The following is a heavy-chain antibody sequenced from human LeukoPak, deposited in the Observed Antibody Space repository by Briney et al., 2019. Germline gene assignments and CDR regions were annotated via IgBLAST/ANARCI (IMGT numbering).Heavy chain of an antibody. Sequence: SQTLSLTCTVSGGSVSSGDYYWSWIRQHPGKGLEWIGYIYSSGTTYYNPPLKSRLIISVDTSKNQFSLKLSSVTAADTAVYYCARAAQNWNNAPYFDFWGQETLVTVSS. V-gene: IGHV4-31*03. J-gene: IGHJ4*02. CDR1: GGSVSSGDYY. D-gene: IGHD1/OR15-1a*01. CDR3: ARAAQNWNNAPYFDF. CDR2: IYSSGTT.